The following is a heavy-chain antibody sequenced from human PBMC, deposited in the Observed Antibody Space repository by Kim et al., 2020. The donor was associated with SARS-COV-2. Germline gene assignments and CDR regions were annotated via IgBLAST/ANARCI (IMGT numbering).Heavy chain of an antibody. D-gene: IGHD1-26*01. Sequence: SETLSLTCTVSGSSFNNYYWTWIRQPPGKGLEWIGYIYYSGSTNYNPSLKSRVTISVDTAKNQFSMKLRFVTTADTAFYFCARGESDSWYAHWGQGTLVTVSS. CDR3: ARGESDSWYAH. CDR1: GSSFNNYY. V-gene: IGHV4-59*13. CDR2: IYYSGST. J-gene: IGHJ5*02.